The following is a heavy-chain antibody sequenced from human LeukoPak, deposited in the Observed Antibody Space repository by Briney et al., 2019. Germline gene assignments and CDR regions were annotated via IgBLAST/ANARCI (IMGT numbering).Heavy chain of an antibody. D-gene: IGHD5-24*01. V-gene: IGHV5-51*01. CDR2: IYPGDSDT. J-gene: IGHJ4*02. CDR3: ARHCRRDGYPSPIDY. CDR1: GYSFTSYW. Sequence: GESLKISCKGSGYSFTSYWIGWVRQMPGKGLEWMGIIYPGDSDTRYSPSFQGQVTISADKSISTAYLQWSSLKAPDTAMYYCARHCRRDGYPSPIDYWGQGTLVTVSS.